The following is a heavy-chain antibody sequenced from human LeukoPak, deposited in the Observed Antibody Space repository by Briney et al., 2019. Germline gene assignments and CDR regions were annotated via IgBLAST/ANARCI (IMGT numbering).Heavy chain of an antibody. CDR3: TTRLRNHFDY. J-gene: IGHJ4*02. CDR2: ISDGSRDT. V-gene: IGHV3-23*01. D-gene: IGHD5-12*01. Sequence: GGSLRLSCATSGFTFSSFTMNWVRQSPGKGLEWVSTISDGSRDTHYAGSVKGRFTISRDDSQNIVYLQMDSLRAEDTALYYCTTRLRNHFDYWGQGTQVTVSS. CDR1: GFTFSSFT.